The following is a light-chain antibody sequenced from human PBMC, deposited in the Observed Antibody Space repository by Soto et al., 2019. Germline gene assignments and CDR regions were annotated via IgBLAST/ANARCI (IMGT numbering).Light chain of an antibody. CDR2: ATS. J-gene: IGKJ1*01. Sequence: EVVMTQSPATLSVSPGDSATLSCRASEGVGTNLAWYQQTPGQGPRLLIYATSTRATGIPARFSGRGSGTEFTLTISGLQSEDFAIYYCQQYNKGPPWTFGQGTKVEIK. V-gene: IGKV3-15*01. CDR3: QQYNKGPPWT. CDR1: EGVGTN.